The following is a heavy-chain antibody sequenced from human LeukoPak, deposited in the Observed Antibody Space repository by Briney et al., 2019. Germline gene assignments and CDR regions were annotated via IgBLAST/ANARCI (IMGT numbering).Heavy chain of an antibody. CDR2: INPSGGST. CDR1: GYTFTSYD. V-gene: IGHV1-46*01. Sequence: ASVKVSCKASGYTFTSYDINWVRQAPGQGLEWMGIINPSGGSTSYAQKFQGRVTMTRDMSTSTVYMELSSLRSEDTAVYYCARVGRFLENTYDYWGQGTLVTVSS. J-gene: IGHJ4*02. CDR3: ARVGRFLENTYDY. D-gene: IGHD3-3*01.